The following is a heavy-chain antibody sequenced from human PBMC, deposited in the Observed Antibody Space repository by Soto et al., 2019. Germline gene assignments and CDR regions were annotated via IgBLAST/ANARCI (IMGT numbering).Heavy chain of an antibody. CDR3: GRARYYYYYMDV. CDR1: GFTFSTYW. Sequence: GGSLRLSCAASGFTFSTYWMHWVRQAPGKGLVWVSRINSGGSSTSYADSVKGRFTISRDNAKNTLYLQMNSLRAEDTAVYYCGRARYYYYYMDVWGKGTTVTVSS. J-gene: IGHJ6*03. V-gene: IGHV3-74*01. CDR2: INSGGSST.